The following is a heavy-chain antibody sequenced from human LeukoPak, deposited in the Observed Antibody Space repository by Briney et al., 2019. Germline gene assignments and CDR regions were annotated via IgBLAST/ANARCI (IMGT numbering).Heavy chain of an antibody. V-gene: IGHV3-74*01. Sequence: PGGSLRLSCAASGFTFRSYWMHWVRQAPGKGLVWISRIKSDGSNTTYADSVKGRFTISRDNAKNTLYLQMNSLRAEDTAVYYCARGSGLWRAFNIWGQGTMVTVSS. CDR2: IKSDGSNT. CDR1: GFTFRSYW. CDR3: ARGSGLWRAFNI. J-gene: IGHJ3*02. D-gene: IGHD1-26*01.